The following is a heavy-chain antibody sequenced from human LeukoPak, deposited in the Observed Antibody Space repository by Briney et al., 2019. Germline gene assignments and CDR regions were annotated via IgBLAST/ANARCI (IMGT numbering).Heavy chain of an antibody. CDR2: ISWNSGSI. CDR1: GFTFDDYA. Sequence: PGGSLRLSCAASGFTFDDYAMHWVRHAPGKGLEWVSGISWNSGSIGYADSVKGRFTISRDNAKNSLYLQMNSLRAEDVALYYCAKDRFRGEDCSGGSCPYYFDYWGQGTLVTVSS. J-gene: IGHJ4*02. V-gene: IGHV3-9*03. CDR3: AKDRFRGEDCSGGSCPYYFDY. D-gene: IGHD2-15*01.